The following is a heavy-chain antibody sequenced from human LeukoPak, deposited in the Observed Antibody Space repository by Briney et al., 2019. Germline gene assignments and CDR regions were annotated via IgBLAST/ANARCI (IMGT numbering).Heavy chain of an antibody. CDR1: GFTLSSYA. Sequence: GMSLRLFCAASGFTLSSYAMHWVRQASGKGLEWVAVISYYGSNKYYADSVKGRFTISRDNSKNTLYLQMNSLGAEDTAVYYCARCDFDYWGQGTLVTVSS. V-gene: IGHV3-30*04. CDR2: ISYYGSNK. CDR3: ARCDFDY. D-gene: IGHD4-17*01. J-gene: IGHJ4*02.